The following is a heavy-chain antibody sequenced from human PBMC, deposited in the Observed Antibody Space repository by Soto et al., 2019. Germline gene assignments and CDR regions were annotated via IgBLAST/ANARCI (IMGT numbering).Heavy chain of an antibody. CDR2: IIPIFGTA. Sequence: SVKVSCKASGGTFSSYAISWVRQAPGQGLEWMGGIIPIFGTANYAQKFQGRVTITADESTSTAYMELSSLRSEDTAVYYCARARRGYDILTGYYIPQFLDWGQGTLVTVSS. V-gene: IGHV1-69*13. J-gene: IGHJ4*02. CDR3: ARARRGYDILTGYYIPQFLD. CDR1: GGTFSSYA. D-gene: IGHD3-9*01.